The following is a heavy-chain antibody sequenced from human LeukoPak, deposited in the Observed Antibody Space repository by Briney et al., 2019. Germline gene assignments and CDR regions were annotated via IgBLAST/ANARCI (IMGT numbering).Heavy chain of an antibody. CDR3: ATEGGRYLIED. J-gene: IGHJ4*02. CDR1: GDIVSMYR. V-gene: IGHV1-69*13. D-gene: IGHD1-26*01. Sequence: SVKVSCKTSGDIVSMYRIFWVRQAPGQGLEWMGGIIPVFGTTNYAQKFQGRVTITADGSTNTAYMELSSLVSEDTAVYFCATEGGRYLIEDCGQGTLVTVSS. CDR2: IIPVFGTT.